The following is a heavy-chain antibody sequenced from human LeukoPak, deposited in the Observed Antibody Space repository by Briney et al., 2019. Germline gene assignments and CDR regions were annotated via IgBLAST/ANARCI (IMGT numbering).Heavy chain of an antibody. D-gene: IGHD3-22*01. CDR3: AREGYYDSNCYYGPGYNRWGLDY. CDR1: GYTFTGNY. Sequence: ASVKVSCKDSGYTFTGNYMHWVRQAPGQGLEWMGWINPNSGGTNYAQKFQGRVTMTRDTSISTVYMEVSRLRSDDTAVYYCAREGYYDSNCYYGPGYNRWGLDYWGQGTLVTVSS. CDR2: INPNSGGT. V-gene: IGHV1-2*02. J-gene: IGHJ4*02.